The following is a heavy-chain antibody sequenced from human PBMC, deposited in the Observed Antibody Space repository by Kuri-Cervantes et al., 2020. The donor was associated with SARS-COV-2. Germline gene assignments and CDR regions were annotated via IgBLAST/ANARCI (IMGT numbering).Heavy chain of an antibody. V-gene: IGHV3-13*04. J-gene: IGHJ6*02. CDR3: ARESTSLPYSNYVGYYYYYGMDV. CDR2: IGTAGDT. CDR1: GFTFSSYD. Sequence: GGSLRLSCAASGFTFSSYDMHWVRQATGKGLEWVSAIGTAGDTYYPGSVKGRFTISRENAKNSLYLQMNSLRAEDTALYYCARESTSLPYSNYVGYYYYYGMDVWGQGTTVTVSS. D-gene: IGHD4-11*01.